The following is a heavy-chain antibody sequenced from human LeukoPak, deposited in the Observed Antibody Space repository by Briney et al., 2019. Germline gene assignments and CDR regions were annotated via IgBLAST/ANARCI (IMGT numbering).Heavy chain of an antibody. J-gene: IGHJ4*02. V-gene: IGHV3-30*04. Sequence: GGSLRLSCAASGFTFSSYAMHWVRQAPGKGLEWVAVISYDGSNKYYADSVKGRFTISRDNSKNTLYLQMNGLRAEDTAVYYCAKDYDSKNIAARSGYWGQGTLVTVSS. CDR1: GFTFSSYA. D-gene: IGHD6-6*01. CDR2: ISYDGSNK. CDR3: AKDYDSKNIAARSGY.